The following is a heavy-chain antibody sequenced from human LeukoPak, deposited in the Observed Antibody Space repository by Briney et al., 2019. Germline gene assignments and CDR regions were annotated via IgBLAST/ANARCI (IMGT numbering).Heavy chain of an antibody. J-gene: IGHJ5*02. V-gene: IGHV5-51*01. D-gene: IGHD2-15*01. CDR1: GYSFTSYW. Sequence: GESLKISCKGSGYSFTSYWIGWLRQMPGKGLEWMGIIYPGDSDTRYSPSFQGQVTISADKSISTAYLQWSSLTASDTAMYYCARTRWGHCSGGSCSTPDWFDPWGQGTLVTVSS. CDR3: ARTRWGHCSGGSCSTPDWFDP. CDR2: IYPGDSDT.